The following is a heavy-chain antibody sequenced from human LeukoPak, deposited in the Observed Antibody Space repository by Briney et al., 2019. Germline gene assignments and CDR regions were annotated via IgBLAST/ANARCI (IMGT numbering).Heavy chain of an antibody. CDR2: IIPILGTA. CDR1: GGTFTNYG. V-gene: IGHV1-69*04. J-gene: IGHJ6*02. CDR3: ARDGWMDV. D-gene: IGHD2-15*01. Sequence: SVKVSCKASGGTFTNYGISWVRQAPGQGLEWMGRIIPILGTANYAQKFQGRLTITADTSTSTAYMELSSLRSEDTAVYYCARDGWMDVWDQGTTVIVSS.